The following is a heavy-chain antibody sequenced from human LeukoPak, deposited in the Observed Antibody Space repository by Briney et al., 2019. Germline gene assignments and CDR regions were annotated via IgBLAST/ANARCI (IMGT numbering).Heavy chain of an antibody. Sequence: GGSRGLSLVASGLTLDAYAMTWVRKAPGRALEWVSGISWNRGSIGYADSVKGRFSISRDNSKNALYLQMNSLRAADTAVYYCAKDYYYDSSGYYSGLDDYWGQGTLVTVSS. CDR2: ISWNRGSI. CDR1: GLTLDAYA. CDR3: AKDYYYDSSGYYSGLDDY. V-gene: IGHV3-9*01. J-gene: IGHJ4*02. D-gene: IGHD3-22*01.